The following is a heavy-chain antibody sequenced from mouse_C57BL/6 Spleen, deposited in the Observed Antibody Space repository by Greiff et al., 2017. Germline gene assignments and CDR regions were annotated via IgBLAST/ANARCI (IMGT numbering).Heavy chain of an antibody. D-gene: IGHD2-1*01. Sequence: QVQLQQPGAELVKPGASVKLSCKASGYTFTSYWMHWVKQRPGQGLEWIGMIHPNSGSTNYNEKFKSKATLTVDKSSSTAYMQLSSLTSEGSAVYYCARKSLKLPGGFAYWGQGTLVTVSA. CDR3: ARKSLKLPGGFAY. J-gene: IGHJ3*01. CDR2: IHPNSGST. CDR1: GYTFTSYW. V-gene: IGHV1-64*01.